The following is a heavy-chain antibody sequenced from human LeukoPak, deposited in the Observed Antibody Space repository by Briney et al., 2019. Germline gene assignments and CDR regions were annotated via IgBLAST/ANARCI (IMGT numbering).Heavy chain of an antibody. V-gene: IGHV4-39*01. D-gene: IGHD1-26*01. CDR1: GGSISSSSYY. CDR2: IYYSGST. CDR3: RGYGGRFDY. J-gene: IGHJ4*02. Sequence: SETLSLTCTVSGGSISSSSYYWGWIRQPPGKGLEWIGSIYYSGSTYYNPSLKSRVTISVDTSKNQFSLKLSSVTAADTAVYYCRGYGGRFDYWGQGTLVTVSS.